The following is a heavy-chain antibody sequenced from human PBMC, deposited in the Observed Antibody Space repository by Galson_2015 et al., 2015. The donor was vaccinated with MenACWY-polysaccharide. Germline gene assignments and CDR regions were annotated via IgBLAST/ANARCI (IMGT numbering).Heavy chain of an antibody. CDR1: DCSISSGYF. D-gene: IGHD1-26*01. V-gene: IGHV4-38-2*01. Sequence: ATLSLACAVSDCSISSGYFWGWIRPPPGKGLEWIASIFHSGTTYYNPSLKSRVTISVDTSKNQFSLKLSSVTAADTAVYYCASVEKYSGSFYILYWGQGTLVTVSS. CDR3: ASVEKYSGSFYILY. J-gene: IGHJ4*02. CDR2: IFHSGTT.